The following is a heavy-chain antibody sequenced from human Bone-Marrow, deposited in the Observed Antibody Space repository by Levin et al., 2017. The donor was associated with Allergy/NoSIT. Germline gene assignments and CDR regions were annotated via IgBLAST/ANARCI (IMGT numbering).Heavy chain of an antibody. CDR2: IYSGGRT. CDR3: ARARGMATIPFDI. D-gene: IGHD5-24*01. CDR1: GFIVSSNY. J-gene: IGHJ3*02. V-gene: IGHV3-66*01. Sequence: RPGGSLRLSCAASGFIVSSNYMSWVRQAPGKGLEWVSVIYSGGRTCHADSVKGRFTISRDNSKNTLYLQMNSLRAEDTAVYYCARARGMATIPFDIWGQGTMVTVSS.